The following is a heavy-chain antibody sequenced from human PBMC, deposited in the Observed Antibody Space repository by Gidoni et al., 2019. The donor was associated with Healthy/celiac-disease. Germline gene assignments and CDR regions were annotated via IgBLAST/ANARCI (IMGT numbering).Heavy chain of an antibody. D-gene: IGHD3-3*01. Sequence: EVQLVESGGGLVQPGGSLRLSCAASGFTFSSYDMNWVRQAPGKGLEWVSYISSSGSTIYYADSVKGRFTISRDNAKNSLYLQMNSLRAEDTAVYYCARAIFGVVIISYFDYWGQGTLVTVSS. CDR2: ISSSGSTI. V-gene: IGHV3-48*03. J-gene: IGHJ4*02. CDR3: ARAIFGVVIISYFDY. CDR1: GFTFSSYD.